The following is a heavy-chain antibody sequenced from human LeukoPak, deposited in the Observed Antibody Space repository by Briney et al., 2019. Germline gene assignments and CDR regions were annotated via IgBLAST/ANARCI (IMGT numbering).Heavy chain of an antibody. D-gene: IGHD6-13*01. CDR2: INPNSGGT. V-gene: IGHV1-2*06. CDR1: GYTFTGYY. Sequence: ASVTVSCKASGYTFTGYYMHWVRQAPGQGLEWMRRINPNSGGTNYAQKFQGRVTMTRDTSISTAYMELSRLRSDDTAVYYCASWAAGTRGGDFDYWGQGTLVTVSS. CDR3: ASWAAGTRGGDFDY. J-gene: IGHJ4*02.